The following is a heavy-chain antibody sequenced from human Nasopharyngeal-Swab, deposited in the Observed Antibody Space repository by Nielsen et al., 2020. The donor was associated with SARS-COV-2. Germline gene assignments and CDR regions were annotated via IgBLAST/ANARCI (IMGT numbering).Heavy chain of an antibody. CDR1: GFTFSSYW. Sequence: GESLKISCAASGFTFSSYWMSWVRQDPGKGLEWVANIKQDGSEKYYVDSVKGRFTISRDNAKNSLYLQMNSLRDEDTAVYYCAREGCTGGVCYYYFDYWGQGTLVTVSS. CDR3: AREGCTGGVCYYYFDY. V-gene: IGHV3-7*01. CDR2: IKQDGSEK. J-gene: IGHJ4*02. D-gene: IGHD2-8*02.